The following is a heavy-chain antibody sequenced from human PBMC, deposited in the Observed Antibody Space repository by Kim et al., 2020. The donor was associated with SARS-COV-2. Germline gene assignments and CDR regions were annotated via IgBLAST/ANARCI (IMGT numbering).Heavy chain of an antibody. Sequence: YVDSVKGRFTISGDNAKNSVYLQMNSLRADDTAVYYCARVRRSGTTDWFDPWGQGTLVTVSS. J-gene: IGHJ5*02. D-gene: IGHD1-1*01. CDR3: ARVRRSGTTDWFDP. V-gene: IGHV3-7*03.